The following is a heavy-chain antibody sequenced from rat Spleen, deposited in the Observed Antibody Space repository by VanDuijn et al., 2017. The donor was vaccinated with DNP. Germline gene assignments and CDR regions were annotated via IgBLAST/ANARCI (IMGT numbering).Heavy chain of an antibody. V-gene: IGHV5-22*01. CDR1: GFSFSDYA. D-gene: IGHD1-11*01. J-gene: IGHJ2*01. CDR2: ISYEGSST. Sequence: EVQLVESGGGLVQPGNSLKLSCAASGFSFSDYAMAWVRQAPKKGLEWVASISYEGSSTYYGDSVKGRFTISRDNAKSTLYLQMNSLRSEDTATYYCARETEGPLDYWGQGVMVTVSS. CDR3: ARETEGPLDY.